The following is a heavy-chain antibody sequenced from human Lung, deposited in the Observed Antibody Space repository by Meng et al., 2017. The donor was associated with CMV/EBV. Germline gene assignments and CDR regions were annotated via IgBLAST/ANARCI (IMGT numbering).Heavy chain of an antibody. D-gene: IGHD2-2*02. Sequence: PCAASGFTFSTYWMHWVRQVPGKGLVWVSRIRSDGSSTRSYADSVKGRFTISRDNAKNTLYLQMNSLRAEDTAVYYCVRGAMCSSTSCYKYYYYGMDVXGQGXTVTVSS. CDR3: VRGAMCSSTSCYKYYYYGMDV. V-gene: IGHV3-74*01. CDR1: GFTFSTYW. CDR2: IRSDGSST. J-gene: IGHJ6*02.